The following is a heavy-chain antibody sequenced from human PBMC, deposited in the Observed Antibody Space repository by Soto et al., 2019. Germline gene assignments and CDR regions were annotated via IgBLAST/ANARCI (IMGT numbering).Heavy chain of an antibody. D-gene: IGHD3-10*01. Sequence: QVQLQESGPRLVKPSQTLSLTCTVSGGSITSGDYYWSWIRQPPGKGLEWVGYISYSGSTDYNPSLQSRITIKMDTPKSQISLQLNSVTAADTAVYFCARWSGVGVAGMDVWGQGTTVTVSS. V-gene: IGHV4-30-4*01. CDR1: GGSITSGDYY. J-gene: IGHJ6*02. CDR3: ARWSGVGVAGMDV. CDR2: ISYSGST.